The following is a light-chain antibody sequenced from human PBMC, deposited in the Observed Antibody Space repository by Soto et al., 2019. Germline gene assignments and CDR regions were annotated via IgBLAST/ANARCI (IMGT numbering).Light chain of an antibody. V-gene: IGLV1-44*01. CDR3: ATWDDSLHAWV. J-gene: IGLJ3*02. CDR1: RSNIGRST. Sequence: QPVLTQPPSASGTPGQKVTISCSGSRSNIGRSTVSWYQQVPGMTPKLLIHGNNLRPSGVPDRFSGSKSGTSASLAISGLQSEDEADYYCATWDDSLHAWVFGGGTKLTVL. CDR2: GNN.